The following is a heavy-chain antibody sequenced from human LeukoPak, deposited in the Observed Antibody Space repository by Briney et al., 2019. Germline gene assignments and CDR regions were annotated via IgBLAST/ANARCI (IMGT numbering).Heavy chain of an antibody. CDR1: GLIYSLYY. Sequence: GGSLSLSCAASGLIYSLYYVRWMREAPGKGLVGGSYIRNSGSTIYYADSVKGRFAISRDSAKNSLFLQMNGLRAEDTAVYYCARMNYVSSGWGAPFDSWGQGTLVTVSS. CDR2: IRNSGSTI. D-gene: IGHD1-7*01. CDR3: ARMNYVSSGWGAPFDS. J-gene: IGHJ4*02. V-gene: IGHV3-11*04.